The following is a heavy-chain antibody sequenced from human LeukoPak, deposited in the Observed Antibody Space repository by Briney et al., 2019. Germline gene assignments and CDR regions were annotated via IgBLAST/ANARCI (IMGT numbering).Heavy chain of an antibody. D-gene: IGHD5-12*01. Sequence: ASVKVSCKASGGTFSSYTFIWVRQAPGQGLEWMGGIIPIFGTANYAQEFQGRVTITADGSTSTAYMELSSLTSEDTAVYYCARGGYSGYVWGQGTLVTVSS. V-gene: IGHV1-69*01. J-gene: IGHJ4*02. CDR1: GGTFSSYT. CDR2: IIPIFGTA. CDR3: ARGGYSGYV.